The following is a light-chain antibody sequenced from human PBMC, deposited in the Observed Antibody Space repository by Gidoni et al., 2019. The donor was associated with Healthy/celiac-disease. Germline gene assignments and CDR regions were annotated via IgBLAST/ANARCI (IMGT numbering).Light chain of an antibody. Sequence: QSVLTQPPSVSAAPGQKVTISCSGSSSNLGKTYVSWYQQLPGPAPKLLIYDNNKRPSGIPDRFSGSKSGTSATLGITGLQTGDEADYYCGTWDSSLSAVVFGGGTKLTVL. CDR3: GTWDSSLSAVV. J-gene: IGLJ2*01. CDR2: DNN. CDR1: SSNLGKTY. V-gene: IGLV1-51*01.